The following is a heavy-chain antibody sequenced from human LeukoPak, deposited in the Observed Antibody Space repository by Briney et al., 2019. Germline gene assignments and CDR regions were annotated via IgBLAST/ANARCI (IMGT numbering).Heavy chain of an antibody. V-gene: IGHV3-72*01. CDR3: ARGRSGTWPWYFDD. D-gene: IGHD1-26*01. Sequence: GGSLRLSCAASGFTFSDHYMDWVRQAPGKGLEWVGRSRNKANSHTTGYAASVKGRFTISRDDSKNSLYLQMNSLKTEDTAVYYCARGRSGTWPWYFDDWGQGTLVTVSS. J-gene: IGHJ4*02. CDR2: SRNKANSHTT. CDR1: GFTFSDHY.